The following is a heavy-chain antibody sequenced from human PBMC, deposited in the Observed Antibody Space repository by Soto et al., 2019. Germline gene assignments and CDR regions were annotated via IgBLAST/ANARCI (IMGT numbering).Heavy chain of an antibody. CDR3: ARGPYRSGGGGSQSYFGMDV. V-gene: IGHV3-23*01. CDR1: GFSFSSSG. J-gene: IGHJ6*02. Sequence: GGSLRLSCAASGFSFSSSGMSWVRQAPGKGLEWVSAISFTGGTIYYAQSVKGRFTVSRDNSENTMHLQMSGLRAEDTAVYYCARGPYRSGGGGSQSYFGMDVWGRGTTVTVSS. D-gene: IGHD3-10*01. CDR2: ISFTGGTI.